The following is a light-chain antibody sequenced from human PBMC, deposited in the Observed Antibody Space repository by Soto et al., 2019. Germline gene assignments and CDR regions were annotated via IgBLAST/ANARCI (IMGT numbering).Light chain of an antibody. CDR2: EDD. Sequence: NFMLTQPHSVSGSPGKTVTISCTRSSGNIVSNYVQWDQQRPGSSPTTVIVEDDDRPSGVPDRFSASLDTSTNSASLPISGLEPEDEADYYCQSYDADILIFGGGTKLTVL. CDR3: QSYDADILI. J-gene: IGLJ2*01. CDR1: SGNIVSNY. V-gene: IGLV6-57*01.